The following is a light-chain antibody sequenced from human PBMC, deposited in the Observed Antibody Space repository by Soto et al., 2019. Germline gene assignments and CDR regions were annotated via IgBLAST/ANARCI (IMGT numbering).Light chain of an antibody. CDR2: KAS. V-gene: IGKV1-5*03. CDR1: QSINSW. CDR3: QQYNSYSRT. J-gene: IGKJ1*01. Sequence: DIQMTQSPSTLSASVGDRVTITCRASQSINSWLAWYEQKPGKAPKVLIYKASTLESGVPSRFSGSGSGTEFTLTISSLQPDDSATYYCQQYNSYSRTFGQGTRVEIK.